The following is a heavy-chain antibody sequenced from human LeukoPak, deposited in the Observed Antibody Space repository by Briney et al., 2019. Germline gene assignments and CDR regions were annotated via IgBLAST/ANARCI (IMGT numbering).Heavy chain of an antibody. V-gene: IGHV4-59*11. J-gene: IGHJ6*03. D-gene: IGHD3-3*01. CDR2: IYYSRST. CDR1: GGSISSHY. CDR3: ARVPALAVRSSYYYMDV. Sequence: SETLSLTCTVSGGSISSHYWSWIRQPPGKGLEWIGYIYYSRSTNYNPSLKSRVTISVDTSKNQFSLKLSSVTAADTAVYYCARVPALAVRSSYYYMDVWGKGTTVTVSS.